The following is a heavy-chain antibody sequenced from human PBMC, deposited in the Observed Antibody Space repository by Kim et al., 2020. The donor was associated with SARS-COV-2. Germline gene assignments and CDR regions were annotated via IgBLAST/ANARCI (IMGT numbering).Heavy chain of an antibody. D-gene: IGHD4-17*01. CDR2: ISGSGGST. Sequence: GGSLRLSCAASGFTFSSYAMSWVRQAPGKGLEWVSAISGSGGSTYYADSVKGRFTISRDNSKNTLYLQMNSLRAEDAAVYYCAKDVPPRLRTSSYFDYWGQGTLVTVSS. CDR3: AKDVPPRLRTSSYFDY. J-gene: IGHJ4*02. CDR1: GFTFSSYA. V-gene: IGHV3-23*01.